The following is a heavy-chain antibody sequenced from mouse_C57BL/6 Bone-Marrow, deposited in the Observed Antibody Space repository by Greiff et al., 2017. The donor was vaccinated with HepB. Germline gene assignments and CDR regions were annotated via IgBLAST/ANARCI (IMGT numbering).Heavy chain of an antibody. CDR2: INYDGSST. CDR3: AREGYYVGYYAMDY. Sequence: DVMLVESEGGLVQPGSSMKLSCTASGFTFSDYYMAGVRQVPEKGLEWVANINYDGSSTYYLDSLKSRFILSGDNASHILYLQMSSLKSEDTATYYCAREGYYVGYYAMDYWGQGTSVTVSS. J-gene: IGHJ4*01. CDR1: GFTFSDYY. D-gene: IGHD2-3*01. V-gene: IGHV5-16*01.